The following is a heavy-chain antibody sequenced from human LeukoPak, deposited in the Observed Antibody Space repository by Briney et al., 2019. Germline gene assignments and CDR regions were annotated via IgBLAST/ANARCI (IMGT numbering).Heavy chain of an antibody. J-gene: IGHJ4*02. CDR1: GFTFSSYS. Sequence: GGSLRLSCAASGFTFSSYSMNWVRQAPGKGLEWVSSISSSSSYIYYADSVKGRFTISRDNAKNSLYLQMNSLRAEDTAVYYCARRLYDFWSGYEDYWGQGTLVTVSS. CDR3: ARRLYDFWSGYEDY. D-gene: IGHD3-3*01. V-gene: IGHV3-21*01. CDR2: ISSSSSYI.